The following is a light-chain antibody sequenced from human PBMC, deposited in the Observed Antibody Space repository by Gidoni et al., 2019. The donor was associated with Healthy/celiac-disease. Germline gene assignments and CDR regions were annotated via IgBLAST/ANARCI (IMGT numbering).Light chain of an antibody. Sequence: DLHITQSPSTLSASVGDRVTITCRASQSISSWLAWYQQKPGKAPKLLIYKASSLESGVPARFSGSGSGTEFTLTINSLQPDDVATYYCQQYNSYPYTFGQGTKLEIK. J-gene: IGKJ2*01. CDR2: KAS. V-gene: IGKV1-5*03. CDR1: QSISSW. CDR3: QQYNSYPYT.